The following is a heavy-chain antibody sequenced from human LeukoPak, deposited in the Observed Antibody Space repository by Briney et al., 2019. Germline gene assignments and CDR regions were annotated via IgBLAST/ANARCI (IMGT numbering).Heavy chain of an antibody. CDR3: ASSSRNYYYYMDV. CDR1: GGSISNYY. V-gene: IGHV4-59*01. D-gene: IGHD2-2*01. CDR2: IYYSGST. Sequence: SETLSLTCTVSGGSISNYYWSWIRQPPGKGLEWIGYIYYSGSTNYNPSLKSRVTISVDTSKNQFSLKLSSVTAADTAVYYCASSSRNYYYYMDVWGKGTTVTISS. J-gene: IGHJ6*03.